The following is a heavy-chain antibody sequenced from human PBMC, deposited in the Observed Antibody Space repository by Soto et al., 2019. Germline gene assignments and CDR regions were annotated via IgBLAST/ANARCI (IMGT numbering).Heavy chain of an antibody. CDR2: IWYDGSNK. J-gene: IGHJ6*02. V-gene: IGHV3-33*01. CDR1: GFTFSSYG. D-gene: IGHD6-19*01. CDR3: ARAPVGSGWGPNYYYYGMDV. Sequence: QVQLVESGGGVVQPRRSLRLSCAASGFTFSSYGMHWVRQAPGKGLEWVAVIWYDGSNKYYADSVKGRFTISRDNSKNTLYLQMNSLRAEDTAVYYCARAPVGSGWGPNYYYYGMDVWGQGTTVTVSS.